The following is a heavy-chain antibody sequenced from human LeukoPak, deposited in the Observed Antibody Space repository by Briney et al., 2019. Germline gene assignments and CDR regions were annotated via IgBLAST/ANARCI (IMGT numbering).Heavy chain of an antibody. CDR3: ARGDPRGYFDL. J-gene: IGHJ2*01. V-gene: IGHV3-21*01. CDR1: GFTFSSYN. CDR2: ISSGTSYI. Sequence: AGGSLRLSCAASGFTFSSYNMNWVRQAPGKGLEWVSSISSGTSYIYYADSVKGRFTISRDNAKNTLYLQMNSLRAEDTAVYYCARGDPRGYFDLWGRGTLVTVSS.